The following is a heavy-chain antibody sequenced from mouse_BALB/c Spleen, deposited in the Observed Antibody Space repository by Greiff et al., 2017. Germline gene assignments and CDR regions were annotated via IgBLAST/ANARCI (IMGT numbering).Heavy chain of an antibody. CDR2: IDPETGGT. CDR1: GYTFTDYE. J-gene: IGHJ4*01. Sequence: QVQLQQSGAELVRPGASVTLSCKASGYTFTDYEMHWVKQTPVHGLEWIGAIDPETGGTAYNQKFKGKATLTADKSSSTAYMELRSLTSEDSAVYFCTRNVRGGHGNYGAMDYWGQGTSGTVSS. D-gene: IGHD2-1*01. V-gene: IGHV1-15*01. CDR3: TRNVRGGHGNYGAMDY.